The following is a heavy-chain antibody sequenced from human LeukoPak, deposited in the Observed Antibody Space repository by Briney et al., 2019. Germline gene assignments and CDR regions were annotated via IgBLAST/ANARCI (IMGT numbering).Heavy chain of an antibody. Sequence: SETLSLTCTVSGGSMSSSTYYWAWIRQPPGKGLEWIGSIYYSGSTYYNPSLKSRVTISVDTSKNQFSLRLISVTAADTAVYYCARIHHLSSTSMAVRGPDYWGQGTLVTVSS. CDR1: GGSMSSSTYY. V-gene: IGHV4-39*01. CDR2: IYYSGST. CDR3: ARIHHLSSTSMAVRGPDY. D-gene: IGHD6-6*01. J-gene: IGHJ4*02.